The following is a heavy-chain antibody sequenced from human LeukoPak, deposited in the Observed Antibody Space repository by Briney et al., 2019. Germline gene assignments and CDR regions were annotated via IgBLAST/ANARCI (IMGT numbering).Heavy chain of an antibody. CDR1: GFTFSSYS. CDR2: ISTSSSYI. J-gene: IGHJ4*02. V-gene: IGHV3-21*01. CDR3: ARDRHKYNYDSGGYPPY. D-gene: IGHD3-22*01. Sequence: GGSLRLSCAASGFTFSSYSMNWVRQAPGKGLEWVSSISTSSSYIYYADSVKGRFTISRDNAKNSLYLQMNTLRAEDTAVYYCARDRHKYNYDSGGYPPYWGQGTLVTVSS.